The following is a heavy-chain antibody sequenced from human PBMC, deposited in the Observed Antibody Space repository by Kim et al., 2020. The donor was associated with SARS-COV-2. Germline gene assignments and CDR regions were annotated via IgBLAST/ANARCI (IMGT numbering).Heavy chain of an antibody. CDR3: ARVDCSTTSCYGAAEY. Sequence: ASVKVSCKASGYTFTNYGFSWVRQAPGQGLEWMGWIGPYNGNTKYAQKLQGRVTMTTDTSTNTAYMELRSLRSDDTAVYYCARVDCSTTSCYGAAEYWGQGTLVTVSS. V-gene: IGHV1-18*04. J-gene: IGHJ4*02. D-gene: IGHD2-2*01. CDR1: GYTFTNYG. CDR2: IGPYNGNT.